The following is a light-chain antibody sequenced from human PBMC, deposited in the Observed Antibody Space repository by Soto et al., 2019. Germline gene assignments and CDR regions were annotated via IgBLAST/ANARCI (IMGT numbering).Light chain of an antibody. CDR2: GAS. CDR1: QSVSSSS. Sequence: EIVLTQSPGTLSLSPGERATLSCRASQSVSSSSLAWYQQKPGQAPRLLIYGASSRATGIPGRFSGSGSGTDFTLTISRLEPEDFAVYFCQQYRSSPPYPFGQGTKLEI. J-gene: IGKJ2*01. CDR3: QQYRSSPPYP. V-gene: IGKV3-20*01.